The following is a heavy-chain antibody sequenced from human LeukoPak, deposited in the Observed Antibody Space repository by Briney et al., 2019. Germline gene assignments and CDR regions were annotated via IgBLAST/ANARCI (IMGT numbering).Heavy chain of an antibody. V-gene: IGHV4-59*08. Sequence: KPSETPSLTCTFSGGSLSSYYLSLIRQPPRKGLGGIGDNYFNWGTNYNPSLKSRVTISVDTSKNQFSLKLSSVTAADTAVYYCARHLESAGTRPYYYYYYGMDVWGQGTTVTVSS. CDR3: ARHLESAGTRPYYYYYYGMDV. CDR2: NYFNWGT. D-gene: IGHD3-3*01. CDR1: GGSLSSYY. J-gene: IGHJ6*02.